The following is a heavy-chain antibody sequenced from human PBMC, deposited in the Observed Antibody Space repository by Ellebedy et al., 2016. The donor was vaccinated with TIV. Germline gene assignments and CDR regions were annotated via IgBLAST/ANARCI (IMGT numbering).Heavy chain of an antibody. V-gene: IGHV4-34*01. CDR1: GESFNDYF. CDR3: ARGNFCLTCYYPHMDV. Sequence: SETLSLTXAVYGESFNDYFWTWIRQPPGKGLEWIGHINHVGTRNYNPSLTGRVSISVDTPKSQFSLKLYSVTAADTATYFCARGNFCLTCYYPHMDVWGKGTTVTVS. D-gene: IGHD2-21*02. J-gene: IGHJ6*03. CDR2: INHVGTR.